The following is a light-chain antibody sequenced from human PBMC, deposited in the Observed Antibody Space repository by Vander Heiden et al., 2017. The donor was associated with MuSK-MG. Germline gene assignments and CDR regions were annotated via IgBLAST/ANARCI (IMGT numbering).Light chain of an antibody. V-gene: IGKV1-39*01. Sequence: DIQMTQSPSSLSASIGDRVTITCRASQSISSYLNWYHQKPGKAPNLLIYAASSLQRGVRSRFSGSRSGTDFTLTISSLQPEDFATYYCQHSRSYPHMSTFGQGTKVEI. CDR2: AAS. CDR1: QSISSY. J-gene: IGKJ2*01. CDR3: QHSRSYPHMST.